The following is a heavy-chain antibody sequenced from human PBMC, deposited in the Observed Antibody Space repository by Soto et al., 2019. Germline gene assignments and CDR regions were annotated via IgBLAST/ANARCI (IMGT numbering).Heavy chain of an antibody. Sequence: QVQLVESGGGVVQPGRSLRLSCAASGFTFSSYGMHWVRQAPGKGLEWVAVISYDGSNKYYADSVKGRFTISRDNSKNTLYLQLNSLKAEDTAVYYCAKDYVTSMVYYYYGMDVWGQGTTVTVSS. CDR2: ISYDGSNK. CDR3: AKDYVTSMVYYYYGMDV. V-gene: IGHV3-30*18. CDR1: GFTFSSYG. J-gene: IGHJ6*02. D-gene: IGHD2-8*01.